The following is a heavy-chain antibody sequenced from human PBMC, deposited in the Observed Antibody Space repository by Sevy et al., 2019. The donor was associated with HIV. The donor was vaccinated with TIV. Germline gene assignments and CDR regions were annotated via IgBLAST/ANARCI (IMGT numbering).Heavy chain of an antibody. D-gene: IGHD3-10*01. CDR1: GFTFNSYA. J-gene: IGHJ3*02. Sequence: GGSLRLSCAASGFTFNSYAMSWVRQAPGTGLEWVSGLSGGGESTYYADSVKGRFTISRDNSKNTLYLQMNSLRAEDTAIDYCAKVGPVVRGVITDAFDIWGQGTMVTVSS. V-gene: IGHV3-23*01. CDR3: AKVGPVVRGVITDAFDI. CDR2: LSGGGEST.